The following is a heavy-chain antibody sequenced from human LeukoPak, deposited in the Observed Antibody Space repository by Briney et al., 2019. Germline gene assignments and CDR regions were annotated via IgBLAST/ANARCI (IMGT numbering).Heavy chain of an antibody. D-gene: IGHD3-10*01. J-gene: IGHJ5*02. CDR3: AAAMVRGVFDP. Sequence: GGSLRLSCAASGFTFSSYAMSWVRQAPGKGLEWVSAISGSGGSTYYADSVKGRFTISRDNAKNSLYLQMNSLRAEDTAVYYCAAAMVRGVFDPWGQGTLVTVSS. V-gene: IGHV3-23*01. CDR2: ISGSGGST. CDR1: GFTFSSYA.